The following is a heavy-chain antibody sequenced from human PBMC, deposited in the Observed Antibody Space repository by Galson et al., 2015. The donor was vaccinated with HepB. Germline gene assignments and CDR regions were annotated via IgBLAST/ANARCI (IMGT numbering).Heavy chain of an antibody. Sequence: SVKVSCKASGDTLSRSVISWVRQAPGQGLECLGGIIPSLGTSNYAPKFQGRITITADDSTNTVYMELHNLRSEDTAVFYCATDLISPHAISAEWGQGTLVTVSS. J-gene: IGHJ4*02. CDR3: ATDLISPHAISAE. CDR2: IIPSLGTS. V-gene: IGHV1-69*13. D-gene: IGHD3-3*01. CDR1: GDTLSRSV.